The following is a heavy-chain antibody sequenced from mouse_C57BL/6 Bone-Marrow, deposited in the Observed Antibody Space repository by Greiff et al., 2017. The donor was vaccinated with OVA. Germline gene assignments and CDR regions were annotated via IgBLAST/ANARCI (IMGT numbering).Heavy chain of an antibody. CDR1: GYTFTSYW. CDR2: INPSSGYT. Sequence: QVQLQQSGAELAKPGASVKLSCKASGYTFTSYWMHWVKQRPGQGLEWIGYINPSSGYTKYNQKFKDKATLTADKSSSTAYMQLVSLTYEDSAVYYCAALGSSGPAWFAYWGQGTLVTVSA. V-gene: IGHV1-7*01. CDR3: AALGSSGPAWFAY. J-gene: IGHJ3*01.